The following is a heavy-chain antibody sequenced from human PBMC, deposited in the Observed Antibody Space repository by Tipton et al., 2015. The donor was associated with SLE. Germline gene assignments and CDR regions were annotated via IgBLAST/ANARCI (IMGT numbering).Heavy chain of an antibody. CDR2: IYYSGST. CDR1: GGSISSGGYY. Sequence: TLSLTCTVSGGSISSGGYYWSWICQHPGKGLEWIGYIYYSGSTYYNPSLKSRVTISVDTSKNQFSLKLSSVTAADTAVYYCARGVWFGELRGRAFDIWGQGTMVTVSS. CDR3: ARGVWFGELRGRAFDI. V-gene: IGHV4-31*03. D-gene: IGHD3-10*01. J-gene: IGHJ3*02.